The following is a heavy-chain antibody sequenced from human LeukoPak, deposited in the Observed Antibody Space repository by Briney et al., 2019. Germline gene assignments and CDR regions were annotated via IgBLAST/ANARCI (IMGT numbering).Heavy chain of an antibody. J-gene: IGHJ4*02. Sequence: SETLSLTCTVSGGSISSYYWSWIRQPPGKGLEWIGYIYYSGSTNYNPSLKSRVTISVDTSKNQFSLKLSSVTAADTAMYYCARHGGATPFDYWGQGTLVTVSS. CDR1: GGSISSYY. CDR3: ARHGGATPFDY. V-gene: IGHV4-59*08. CDR2: IYYSGST. D-gene: IGHD1-26*01.